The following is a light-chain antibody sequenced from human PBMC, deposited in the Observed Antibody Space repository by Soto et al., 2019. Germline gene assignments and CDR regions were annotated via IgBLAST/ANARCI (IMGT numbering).Light chain of an antibody. CDR2: EDN. CDR1: KLGDKY. Sequence: SYELTQPPSVSVSPGQTASIPCSGDKLGDKYASWYQQRPGQSPVVVIYEDNKRPSGIPERFSGFNSGNTATLTISGTQATDEADYYCQAWDSSTHYVFGTGTKVTVL. J-gene: IGLJ1*01. CDR3: QAWDSSTHYV. V-gene: IGLV3-1*01.